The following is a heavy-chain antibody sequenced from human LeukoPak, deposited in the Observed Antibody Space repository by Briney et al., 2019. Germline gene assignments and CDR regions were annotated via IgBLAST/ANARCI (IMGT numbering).Heavy chain of an antibody. CDR1: GFTFSSYG. V-gene: IGHV3-30*03. D-gene: IGHD6-6*01. CDR2: ISYDGSNK. J-gene: IGHJ4*02. CDR3: AREHPGFGSSSYFDY. Sequence: GRSLRLSCAASGFTFSSYGMHWVRQAPGKGLEWVAVISYDGSNKYYADSVKGRFTISRDNSKNTLYLQMNSLRAEDTAVYYCAREHPGFGSSSYFDYWGQGTLVTVSS.